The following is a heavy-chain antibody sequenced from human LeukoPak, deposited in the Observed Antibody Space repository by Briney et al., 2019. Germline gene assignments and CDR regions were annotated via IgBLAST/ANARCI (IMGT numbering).Heavy chain of an antibody. CDR3: ARQYRHSYGWYVDY. CDR2: IYHSGTT. Sequence: PSETLSLTCTVSGVSIISYYWSWIRQPPGKGLEWIGYIYHSGTTNYNPSLKSRVTISVDTSKNQFSLNLRSVTAADTAVYYCARQYRHSYGWYVDYWGQGTLVTVSS. CDR1: GVSIISYY. V-gene: IGHV4-59*08. J-gene: IGHJ4*02. D-gene: IGHD6-19*01.